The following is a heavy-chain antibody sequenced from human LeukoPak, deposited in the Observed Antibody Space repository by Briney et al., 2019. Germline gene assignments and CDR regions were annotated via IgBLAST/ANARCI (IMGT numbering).Heavy chain of an antibody. CDR3: ARGFGTSWFDY. CDR2: INPNGGGT. CDR1: GYTFTANY. V-gene: IGHV1-2*04. J-gene: IGHJ4*02. D-gene: IGHD2-2*01. Sequence: ASVKVSCKASGYTFTANYIHWVRQAPGQGLEWMGWINPNGGGTRYVQKFQGWVTLTRDTSISTLYMELSSLKSDDTAVYYCARGFGTSWFDYWGQGTLVTVSS.